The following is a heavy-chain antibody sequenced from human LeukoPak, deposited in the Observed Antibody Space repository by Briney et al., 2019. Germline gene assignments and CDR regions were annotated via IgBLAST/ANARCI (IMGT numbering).Heavy chain of an antibody. J-gene: IGHJ4*02. CDR3: AKDAHY. CDR2: IVGREGST. CDR1: GFPFSTSA. Sequence: PGGSLRLSCAASGFPFSTSAMNWVRQAPGKGLEWVSVIVGREGSTYYADSVKGRFTISRDTSKSTLYLQMNSLRADDSAVYYCAKDAHYWGQGTLVTVSS. V-gene: IGHV3-23*01.